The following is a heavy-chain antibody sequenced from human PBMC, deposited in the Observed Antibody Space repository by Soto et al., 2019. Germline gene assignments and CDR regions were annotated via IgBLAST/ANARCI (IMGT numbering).Heavy chain of an antibody. CDR3: ARGGSGKWDFWSGYSKEYYYYYMDV. CDR2: IYYSGST. D-gene: IGHD3-3*01. J-gene: IGHJ6*03. CDR1: GGSISSYY. V-gene: IGHV4-59*01. Sequence: PSETLSLTCTVSGGSISSYYWSWIRQPPGKGLEWIGYIYYSGSTNYNPSLKSRVTISVDTSKNQFSLKLSSVTAADTAVYYCARGGSGKWDFWSGYSKEYYYYYMDVWGKGTTVTVS.